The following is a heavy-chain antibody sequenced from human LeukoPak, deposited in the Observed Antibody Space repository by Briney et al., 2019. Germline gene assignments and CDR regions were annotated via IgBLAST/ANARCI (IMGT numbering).Heavy chain of an antibody. Sequence: GGSLRLSCAASGFTFGSYGIHWVRQAPGKGLEWVAVISYDGSNKYYVDSVKGRFTISRDNSKNTLYLQMNSLRADDTAVYYCAKDRYSGTYSPGDYWGQGTLVTVSS. CDR1: GFTFGSYG. J-gene: IGHJ4*02. CDR3: AKDRYSGTYSPGDY. CDR2: ISYDGSNK. D-gene: IGHD1-26*01. V-gene: IGHV3-30*18.